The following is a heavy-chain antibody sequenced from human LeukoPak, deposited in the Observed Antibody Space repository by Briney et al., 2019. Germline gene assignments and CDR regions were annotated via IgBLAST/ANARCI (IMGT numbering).Heavy chain of an antibody. J-gene: IGHJ4*02. Sequence: GGSLRLSCAASGFTFSSYAITWVRQAPGKGLEWVSAVSSNGAKTYYADSVKGRFTISRDNYKNMVFLQMNSLRVEDTAVFYCARDQYDTWSRRGNFDSWGQGTLVIVSS. CDR3: ARDQYDTWSRRGNFDS. D-gene: IGHD3-3*01. CDR2: VSSNGAKT. CDR1: GFTFSSYA. V-gene: IGHV3-23*01.